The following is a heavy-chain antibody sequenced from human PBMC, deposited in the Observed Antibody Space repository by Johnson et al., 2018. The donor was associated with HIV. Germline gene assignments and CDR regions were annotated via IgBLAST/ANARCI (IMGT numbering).Heavy chain of an antibody. D-gene: IGHD7-27*01. CDR1: AFTYAAHG. CDR3: ARGRDSTGDGGAFDI. Sequence: VQPVESGGGLIQPGGSLRLSCPASAFTYAAHGMSWVRHAPGKGLACLSGINWYVGSTGYADSVKGRFTISRDNSKNTLYLQMNSLRAEDTAVYYCARGRDSTGDGGAFDIWGQGIMVTISS. J-gene: IGHJ3*02. V-gene: IGHV3-20*04. CDR2: INWYVGST.